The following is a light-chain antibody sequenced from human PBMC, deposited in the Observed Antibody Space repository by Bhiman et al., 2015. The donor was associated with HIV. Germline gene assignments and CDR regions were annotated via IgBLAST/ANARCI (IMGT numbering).Light chain of an antibody. J-gene: IGLJ3*02. Sequence: CTGSGSDVGGYNHVSWYQQHPGKAPKLMIYDVSNRPSGVSNRFSGSKSGNTASLTISGLQAEDEGDYYCYSFAGSGDWVFGGGTKLTVL. CDR3: YSFAGSGDWV. V-gene: IGLV2-14*03. CDR2: DVS. CDR1: GSDVGGYNH.